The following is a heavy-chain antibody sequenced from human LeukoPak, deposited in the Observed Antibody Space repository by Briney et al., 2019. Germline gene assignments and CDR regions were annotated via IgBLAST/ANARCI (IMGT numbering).Heavy chain of an antibody. CDR3: ARRRSSTLIDY. J-gene: IGHJ4*02. CDR2: IYPGDSDT. Sequence: GESLKIPCKGSGYDFTIYWIGWVRQMPGKGLEWMGIIYPGDSDTTYSPSFQGQVTISADKSITTAYLQWSSLKASDTAMYFCARRRSSTLIDYWGQGTLVTVSS. CDR1: GYDFTIYW. D-gene: IGHD3-10*01. V-gene: IGHV5-51*01.